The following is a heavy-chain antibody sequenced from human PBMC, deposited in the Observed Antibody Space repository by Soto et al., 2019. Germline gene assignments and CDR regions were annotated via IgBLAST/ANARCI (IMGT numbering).Heavy chain of an antibody. V-gene: IGHV3-30*18. D-gene: IGHD3-16*01. CDR1: GFTFSSYG. Sequence: GGSLRLSCVASGFTFSSYGIHWVRQAPGRGLEWVAVISYDGSNKYYADSVKGRFTISRDNFKNTLYLQMNSLRAEDTAVYYCAKERYGQLYLEDYGMGVWGQGTTVTVSS. CDR3: AKERYGQLYLEDYGMGV. J-gene: IGHJ6*02. CDR2: ISYDGSNK.